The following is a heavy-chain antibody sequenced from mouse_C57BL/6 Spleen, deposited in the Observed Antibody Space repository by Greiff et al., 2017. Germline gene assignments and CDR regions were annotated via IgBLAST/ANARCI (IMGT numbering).Heavy chain of an antibody. CDR2: INPNNGGT. V-gene: IGHV1-18*01. J-gene: IGHJ1*03. CDR1: GYTFTDYN. Sequence: VKPGASVKIPCKASGYTFTDYNMDWVKQSHGKSLEWIGDINPNNGGTIYNQKFKGKATLTVDKSSSTAYMELRSLTSEDTAVYYCARDYYGSSSYWYFDVWGTGTTVTVSS. CDR3: ARDYYGSSSYWYFDV. D-gene: IGHD1-1*01.